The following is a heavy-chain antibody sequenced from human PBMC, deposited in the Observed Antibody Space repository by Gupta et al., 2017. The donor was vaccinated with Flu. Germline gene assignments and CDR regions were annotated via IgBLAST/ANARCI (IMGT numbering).Heavy chain of an antibody. V-gene: IGHV3-23*01. D-gene: IGHD6-19*01. J-gene: IGHJ4*02. CDR2: IGGSGGSA. Sequence: RQGPGKGLEWVAVIGGSGGSAYYADSVKGRVTISRDNSKNTLYLQMNSLRAEDTAVYYCAKEKDSSGWYIDHWGQVTLVTVSS. CDR3: AKEKDSSGWYIDH.